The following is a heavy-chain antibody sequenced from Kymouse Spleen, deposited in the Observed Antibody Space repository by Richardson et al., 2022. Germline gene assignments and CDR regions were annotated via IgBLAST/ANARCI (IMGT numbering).Heavy chain of an antibody. CDR3: AKGDILTGYPFDY. CDR2: ISYDGSNK. J-gene: IGHJ4*02. V-gene: IGHV3-30*18. CDR1: GFTFSSYG. D-gene: IGHD3-9*01. Sequence: QVQLVESGGGVVQPGRSLRLSCAASGFTFSSYGMHWVRQAPGKGLEWVAVISYDGSNKYYADSVKGRFTISRDNSKNTLYLQMNSLRAEDTAVYYCAKGDILTGYPFDYWGQGTLVTVSS.